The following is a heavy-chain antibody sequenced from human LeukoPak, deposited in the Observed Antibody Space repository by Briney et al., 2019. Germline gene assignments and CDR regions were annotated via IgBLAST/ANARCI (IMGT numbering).Heavy chain of an antibody. Sequence: PGESLKISCKGSGYSFTSYWIGWVRQMPGKGLEWMGIIYPGDSDTRFSPSFQGQVTISADKSISTAYLQWSSLKASDTAMYYCARQPPGYYDSSGYLLGHYYFDYWGQGTLVTVSS. CDR2: IYPGDSDT. V-gene: IGHV5-51*01. CDR3: ARQPPGYYDSSGYLLGHYYFDY. D-gene: IGHD3-22*01. CDR1: GYSFTSYW. J-gene: IGHJ4*02.